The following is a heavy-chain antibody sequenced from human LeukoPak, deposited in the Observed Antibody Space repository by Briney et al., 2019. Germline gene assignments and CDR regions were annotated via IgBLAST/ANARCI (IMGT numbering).Heavy chain of an antibody. Sequence: SETLSLTCTVSGGSISSYYWSWIRQPPGKGLEWIGYIYYSGSTNYNPSLKSRVTISVDTSKNQFSLKLSSVAVADTAVYYCASLVDTAMSYWGQGTLVTVSS. V-gene: IGHV4-59*08. J-gene: IGHJ4*02. D-gene: IGHD5-18*01. CDR2: IYYSGST. CDR1: GGSISSYY. CDR3: ASLVDTAMSY.